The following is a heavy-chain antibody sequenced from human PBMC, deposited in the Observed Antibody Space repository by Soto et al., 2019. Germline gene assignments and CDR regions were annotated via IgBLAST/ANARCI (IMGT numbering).Heavy chain of an antibody. V-gene: IGHV3-7*04. CDR2: IHQGGSKR. CDR3: ARDFGWEQRRFRDWYFDL. CDR1: GFTSGNSW. J-gene: IGHJ2*01. D-gene: IGHD3-10*01. Sequence: EVQLVESGGGLVQPGGSLSLSCAASGFTSGNSWMSWVRQAPGKGLEWVANIHQGGSKRYYVDSVKGRFTISRDNAKNSLYLQMNSLRVEDTAIYYCARDFGWEQRRFRDWYFDLWGRGTLVTVSS.